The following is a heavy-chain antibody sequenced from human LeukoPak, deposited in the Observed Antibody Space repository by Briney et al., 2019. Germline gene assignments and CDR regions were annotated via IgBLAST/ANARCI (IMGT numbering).Heavy chain of an antibody. J-gene: IGHJ4*02. Sequence: GGSLRLSCAASGFTFSSYDMSWVRQAPGKGLEWVSAMSGIGGRIYYAESVKGWFTISRDNSNDTLYLQMNSLRAEDTAVYYCGKGGSGWGQGTLVSVSS. CDR2: MSGIGGRI. CDR1: GFTFSSYD. CDR3: GKGGSG. V-gene: IGHV3-23*01. D-gene: IGHD6-19*01.